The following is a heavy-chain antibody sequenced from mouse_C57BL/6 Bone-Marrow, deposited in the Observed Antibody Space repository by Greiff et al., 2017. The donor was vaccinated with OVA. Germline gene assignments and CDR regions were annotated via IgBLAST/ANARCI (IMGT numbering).Heavy chain of an antibody. D-gene: IGHD3-3*01. Sequence: EVKLMESGGDLVKPGGSLKLSCAASGFTFSSYGMSWVRQTPDKRLEWVATISSGGSYTYYPDSVKGRFTISRDNAKNTLYLQMSSLKSEDTAMYYCARLGARATVGYWGQGTTLTVSS. CDR2: ISSGGSYT. V-gene: IGHV5-6*01. J-gene: IGHJ2*01. CDR1: GFTFSSYG. CDR3: ARLGARATVGY.